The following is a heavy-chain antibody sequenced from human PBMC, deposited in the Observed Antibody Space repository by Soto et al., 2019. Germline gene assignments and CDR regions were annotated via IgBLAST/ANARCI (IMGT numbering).Heavy chain of an antibody. D-gene: IGHD3-3*01. CDR3: AKVSHDDLFTIFGTFRNYYFDY. V-gene: IGHV3-23*01. J-gene: IGHJ4*02. Sequence: GGSLRLSCAASGFTFSSYAMSWVRQAPGKGLEWVSAISGSGGSTYYADSVKGRFTISRDNSKNTLYLQMNSLRAEDTAVYYCAKVSHDDLFTIFGTFRNYYFDYWGQGTLVTVSS. CDR1: GFTFSSYA. CDR2: ISGSGGST.